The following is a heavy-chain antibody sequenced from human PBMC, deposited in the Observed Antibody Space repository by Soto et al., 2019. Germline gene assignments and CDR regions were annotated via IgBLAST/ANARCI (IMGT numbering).Heavy chain of an antibody. CDR2: MNPNSGNT. CDR1: GYTFTSYD. D-gene: IGHD3-22*01. V-gene: IGHV1-8*01. J-gene: IGHJ6*02. CDR3: ARGWSHDSSGYDYYYGMDV. Sequence: ASVKVSCKASGYTFTSYDINWVRQATGQGLEWMGWMNPNSGNTGYAQKFQGRVTMTRNTSISTAYMELSSLRSEDTAVYYCARGWSHDSSGYDYYYGMDVWGQGTTVTVYS.